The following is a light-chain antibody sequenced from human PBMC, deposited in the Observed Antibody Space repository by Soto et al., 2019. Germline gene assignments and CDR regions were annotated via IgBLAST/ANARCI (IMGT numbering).Light chain of an antibody. J-gene: IGLJ2*01. CDR1: SSDVGGYNY. CDR2: DVS. CDR3: SSYTSSSAI. V-gene: IGLV2-14*01. Sequence: QSALTQPASVSGSPGQSITISCTGTSSDVGGYNYVSWYQQHPGKAPKLMIYDVSNRPSGVSNRFSGSKSGNTASLTISGLQGEDEADYYCSSYTSSSAIFGGGTEVTVL.